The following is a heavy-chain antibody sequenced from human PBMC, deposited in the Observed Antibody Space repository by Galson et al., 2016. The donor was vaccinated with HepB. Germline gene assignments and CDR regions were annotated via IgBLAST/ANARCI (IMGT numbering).Heavy chain of an antibody. Sequence: SVKVSCKASGYSFNNYAITWVRQAPGQGFQWMGWISGYNGRAMYAQEFQDRVTLTIDTSTTTASMEVNRLTSDDTAMYYCARDLATETTDAFDIWGQGTMVTVSS. CDR2: ISGYNGRA. D-gene: IGHD1-1*01. CDR3: ARDLATETTDAFDI. J-gene: IGHJ3*02. V-gene: IGHV1-18*01. CDR1: GYSFNNYA.